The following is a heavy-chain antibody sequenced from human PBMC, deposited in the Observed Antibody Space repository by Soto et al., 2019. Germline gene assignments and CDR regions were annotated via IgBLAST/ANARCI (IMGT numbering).Heavy chain of an antibody. CDR1: GGTFSSYA. V-gene: IGHV1-69*06. CDR2: IIPIFGTA. D-gene: IGHD3-10*01. CDR3: AREGGYYGSGSYLGY. Sequence: QVQLVQSGAEVKKPGSSVKVSCKASGGTFSSYAISWVRQAPGQGLEWMGGIIPIFGTANYAQKFQGRVKITADKSTSTAEMDLGSLRAEDTAVYYCAREGGYYGSGSYLGYWGQGTLVTVSS. J-gene: IGHJ4*02.